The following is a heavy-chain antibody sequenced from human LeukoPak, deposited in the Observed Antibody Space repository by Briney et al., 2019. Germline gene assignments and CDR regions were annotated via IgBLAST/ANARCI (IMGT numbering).Heavy chain of an antibody. CDR1: GGSISSYY. D-gene: IGHD3-16*01. Sequence: SETLSLTCTVSGGSISSYYWNWIRQSPGKGLEWIGYVLYSGSGDYNPSLKSRVTILLDTSKNQCSLKLTSVSAADTAVYYCARLKLGAYFDLWGRGTLVTVSS. V-gene: IGHV4-59*08. CDR2: VLYSGSG. J-gene: IGHJ2*01. CDR3: ARLKLGAYFDL.